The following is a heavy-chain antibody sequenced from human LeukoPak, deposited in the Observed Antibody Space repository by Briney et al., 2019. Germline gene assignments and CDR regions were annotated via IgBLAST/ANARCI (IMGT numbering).Heavy chain of an antibody. CDR2: IIPIFGTA. V-gene: IGHV1-69*05. J-gene: IGHJ4*02. Sequence: SVKVSCKASGGTFSSYAISWVRQAHGQGREWMGRIIPIFGTANYAQKFQGRVTITTGESTSTAYRELSSLRSEDTAVYYCARELGWLREDDYPNYFDYWGQGTLVTVSS. CDR1: GGTFSSYA. CDR3: ARELGWLREDDYPNYFDY. D-gene: IGHD5-12*01.